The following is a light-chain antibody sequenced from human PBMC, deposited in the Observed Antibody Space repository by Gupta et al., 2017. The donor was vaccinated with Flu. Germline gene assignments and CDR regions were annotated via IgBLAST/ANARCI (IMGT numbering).Light chain of an antibody. CDR1: SSDVGSYNL. CDR2: EGS. CDR3: CSYAGSSTFWV. Sequence: QSALTQPASVSGSPGQSLTISCTGTSSDVGSYNLVSWYQQHPGKAPKLMIYEGSKRPSGVSNRFSGSKPGNTASLTISGLQAEDEADYYCCSYAGSSTFWVFGGGTKLTVL. V-gene: IGLV2-23*03. J-gene: IGLJ3*02.